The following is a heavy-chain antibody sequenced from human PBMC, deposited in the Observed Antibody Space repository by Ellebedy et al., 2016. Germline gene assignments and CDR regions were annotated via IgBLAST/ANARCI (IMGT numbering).Heavy chain of an antibody. D-gene: IGHD2-2*01. CDR1: GITFRRCA. CDR3: AKSHLDRPVPAAMVDY. J-gene: IGHJ4*02. V-gene: IGHV3-23*01. Sequence: GESLKISXALSGITFRRCAMSWVRQAPGKGLEWVSAISGSGGSTYYADSVKGRFTISRDNSQNTLCLQVNSLRAEDTAVDYCAKSHLDRPVPAAMVDYWGQGTLVTVSS. CDR2: ISGSGGST.